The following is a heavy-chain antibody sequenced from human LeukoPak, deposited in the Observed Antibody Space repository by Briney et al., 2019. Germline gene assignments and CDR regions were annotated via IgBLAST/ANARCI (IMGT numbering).Heavy chain of an antibody. CDR1: GYSISSNHW. CDR2: IYYSGNT. CDR3: AKTSGYTSGWHFFDY. D-gene: IGHD6-19*01. V-gene: IGHV4-28*01. Sequence: SETLSLTCAVSGYSISSNHWWGWIRQSPGKGLAWIGYIYYSGNTYYSPSLKSRATVSVDTSKNQFSLKLSSVTAVDTAVYYCAKTSGYTSGWHFFDYWGQGTLVTVSS. J-gene: IGHJ4*02.